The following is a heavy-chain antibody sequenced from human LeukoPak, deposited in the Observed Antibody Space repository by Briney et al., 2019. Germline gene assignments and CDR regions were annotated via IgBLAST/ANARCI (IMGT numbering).Heavy chain of an antibody. V-gene: IGHV4-34*01. CDR3: ASRYSSGWYVGWYFDL. CDR2: INHSGST. J-gene: IGHJ2*01. CDR1: GGSFSGYY. D-gene: IGHD6-19*01. Sequence: PSETLSLTCAVYGGSFSGYYWSWIRQPPGKGPEWIGEINHSGSTNYNPSLKSRVTISVDTSKNQFSLKLSSVTAADTAVYYCASRYSSGWYVGWYFDLWGRGTLVTVSS.